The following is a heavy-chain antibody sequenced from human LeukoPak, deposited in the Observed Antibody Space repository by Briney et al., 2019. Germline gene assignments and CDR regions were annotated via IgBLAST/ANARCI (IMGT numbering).Heavy chain of an antibody. CDR2: ISGSGGST. CDR3: AASYGSGSYLSWFDP. Sequence: GGSLRLSCAASGFTFSSHAMSWVRQAPGKGLEWVSAISGSGGSTYYADSVKGRFTISRDNSKNTLYLQMNSLRAEDTAVYYCAASYGSGSYLSWFDPWGQGTLVTVSS. J-gene: IGHJ5*02. D-gene: IGHD3-10*01. CDR1: GFTFSSHA. V-gene: IGHV3-23*01.